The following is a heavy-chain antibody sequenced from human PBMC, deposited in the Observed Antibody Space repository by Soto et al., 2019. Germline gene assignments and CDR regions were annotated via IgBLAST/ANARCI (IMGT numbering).Heavy chain of an antibody. CDR1: GYTFTSYY. Sequence: QVQLVQSGAEVKKPGASVKVSCKASGYTFTSYYMHWVRQAPGQGLEWMGIINPSGGSTSYAQKFQGRVTMTRDPSTSTVYMELSRLRSEDTAVYYCAREDTAMVPHTFAYWGQGTLVTVAA. V-gene: IGHV1-46*03. CDR2: INPSGGST. J-gene: IGHJ4*02. D-gene: IGHD5-18*01. CDR3: AREDTAMVPHTFAY.